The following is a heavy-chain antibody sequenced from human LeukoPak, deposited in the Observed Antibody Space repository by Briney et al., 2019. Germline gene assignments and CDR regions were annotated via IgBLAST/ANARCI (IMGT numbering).Heavy chain of an antibody. D-gene: IGHD3-9*01. CDR1: GFTFSTYG. CDR3: AKTGYYDILTGYYYYYYYMDV. CDR2: IISGSGVTT. V-gene: IGHV3-23*01. Sequence: GGSLRLSCAASGFTFSTYGMSWVRQAPGKGLEWVSAIISGSGVTTYYADSVKGRFTISRDNSKNTLYLQMNSLRAEDTAVYYCAKTGYYDILTGYYYYYYYMDVWGKGTTVTISS. J-gene: IGHJ6*03.